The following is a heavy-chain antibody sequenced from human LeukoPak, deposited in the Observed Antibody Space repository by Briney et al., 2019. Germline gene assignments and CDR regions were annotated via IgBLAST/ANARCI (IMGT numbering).Heavy chain of an antibody. Sequence: GGSLRLSCAASGFTFSSYAMSWVRQAPGKGPEWVSAISGSGGSTYYADSVKGRFTISRDNSKNTLYLQMNSLRAEDTAVYYCAKMGYYYDSSGYSNWFDPWGQGTLVTVSS. D-gene: IGHD3-22*01. CDR2: ISGSGGST. J-gene: IGHJ5*02. CDR1: GFTFSSYA. V-gene: IGHV3-23*01. CDR3: AKMGYYYDSSGYSNWFDP.